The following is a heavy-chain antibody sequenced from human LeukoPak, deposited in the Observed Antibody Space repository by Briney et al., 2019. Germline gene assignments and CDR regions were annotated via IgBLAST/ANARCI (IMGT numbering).Heavy chain of an antibody. CDR1: GYTFTSYA. CDR3: ARAGEDIAVVPAAEYYFDY. V-gene: IGHV1-3*01. D-gene: IGHD2-2*01. J-gene: IGHJ4*02. Sequence: ASVKVSCKASGYTFTSYAMHWVRQAPGQRLEWMGWINAGNGNTKYSQKFQGRVTITRDTSASTAYMELSSLRSEDTAVYYCARAGEDIAVVPAAEYYFDYWGQGTLVTVSS. CDR2: INAGNGNT.